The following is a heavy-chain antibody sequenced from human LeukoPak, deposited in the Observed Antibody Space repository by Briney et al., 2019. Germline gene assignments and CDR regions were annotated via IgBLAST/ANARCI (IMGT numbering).Heavy chain of an antibody. Sequence: KPSETLSLTCAVSSYSITNNYYWGWIRTPTGKGLEWIGNIYDGANTYYNPSLKSRVTIPLDASKNQFPLRLTSVTAAHTAVYYCARLGNTRVSIEPWRQGTLVTVCS. J-gene: IGHJ5*02. CDR2: IYDGANT. V-gene: IGHV4-38-2*01. D-gene: IGHD7-27*01. CDR3: ARLGNTRVSIEP. CDR1: SYSITNNYY.